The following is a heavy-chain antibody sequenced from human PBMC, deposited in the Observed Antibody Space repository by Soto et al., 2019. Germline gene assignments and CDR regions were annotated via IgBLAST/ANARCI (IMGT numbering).Heavy chain of an antibody. D-gene: IGHD3-10*01. V-gene: IGHV3-74*01. Sequence: EVQLVESGGGLVQPGGSLRLSCAASGFTFSGSWMHWVRQAPGKGLVWVSRINGDGSDTSYADFVKGRFTISRDDAKNTLFLQMNGLRAEDTAVYYCARGIFGSGTANAYWGQGTLVTVSS. CDR1: GFTFSGSW. CDR3: ARGIFGSGTANAY. CDR2: INGDGSDT. J-gene: IGHJ4*02.